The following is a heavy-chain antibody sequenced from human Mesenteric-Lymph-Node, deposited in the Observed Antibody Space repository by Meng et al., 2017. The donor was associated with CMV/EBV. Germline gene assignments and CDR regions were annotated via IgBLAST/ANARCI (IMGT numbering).Heavy chain of an antibody. Sequence: ETLSLTCAASGFTFSNYWMSWVRQTPGKGLEWVANMNQDGSERNYVGSVKGRFTISRDNALNSLYLQMNSLRVEDTGVYYCTRSMEVWGQGTTVTVSS. J-gene: IGHJ6*02. CDR1: GFTFSNYW. V-gene: IGHV3-7*02. CDR2: MNQDGSER. CDR3: TRSMEV.